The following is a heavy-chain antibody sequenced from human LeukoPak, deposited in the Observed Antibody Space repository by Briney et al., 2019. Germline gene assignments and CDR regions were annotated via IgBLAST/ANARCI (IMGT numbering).Heavy chain of an antibody. CDR1: GYSFTSNY. J-gene: IGHJ4*02. V-gene: IGHV1-46*01. CDR3: ARDQEAFDY. CDR2: IYPRDGST. Sequence: ASVKVSCKASGYSFTSNYIHWVRQAPGQGLEWMGMIYPRDGSTSYAQKFQGRVTVTRDTSTSTAHMELSGLRSEDTAVYYCARDQEAFDYWGQGTLVTVSS.